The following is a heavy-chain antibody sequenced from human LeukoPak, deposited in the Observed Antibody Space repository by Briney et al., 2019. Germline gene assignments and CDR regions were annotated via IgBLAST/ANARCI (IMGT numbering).Heavy chain of an antibody. J-gene: IGHJ4*02. Sequence: GVSLTLSCAASGFTISSYGLSWLGPAPGKELVGFLAACDSGSSTYYADSVKGRFTISRDNSKNTMYLQMNSLRAEDTAVYYCAKGDIVVVPAAMDCWGQGTLVTVSS. CDR1: GFTISSYG. CDR2: ACDSGSST. D-gene: IGHD2-2*01. V-gene: IGHV3-23*01. CDR3: AKGDIVVVPAAMDC.